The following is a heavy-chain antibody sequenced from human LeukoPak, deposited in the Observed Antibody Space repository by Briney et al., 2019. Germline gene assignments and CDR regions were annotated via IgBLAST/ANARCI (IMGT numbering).Heavy chain of an antibody. V-gene: IGHV3-64D*09. CDR3: VSERETQGQI. CDR1: GFTFSRHN. Sequence: PGGSLRLSCSGSGFTFSRHNMHWVRQAPGKGLEYVSAISYNGDSTYYVDSVKGRFTISRDNSKNTLDLQMSSLRPEDTAVYYCVSERETQGQIWGPGTLVAVSS. CDR2: ISYNGDST. D-gene: IGHD1-1*01. J-gene: IGHJ3*02.